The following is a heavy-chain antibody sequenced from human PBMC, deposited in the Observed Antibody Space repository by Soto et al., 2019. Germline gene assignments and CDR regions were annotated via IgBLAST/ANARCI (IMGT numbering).Heavy chain of an antibody. CDR3: ARESEDLTSNFDY. Sequence: EVQLVESGGGLVKPGGSLRLSCAASGFSFRSYTLHWFRQAPGGGLEWVSSITGSSSYEFYADSVKGRFTISRDNAKNSVYLEMNSLSAEDTAVYYCARESEDLTSNFDYWGQGTLVTVSS. V-gene: IGHV3-21*01. CDR1: GFSFRSYT. J-gene: IGHJ4*02. CDR2: ITGSSSYE.